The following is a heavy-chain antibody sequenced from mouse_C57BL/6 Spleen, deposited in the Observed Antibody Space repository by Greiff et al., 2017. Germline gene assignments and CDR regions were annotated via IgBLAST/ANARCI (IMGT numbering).Heavy chain of an antibody. Sequence: EVMLVESGEGLVKPGGSLKLSCAASGFTFSSYAMSWVRQTPEKRLEWVAYISSGGDYIYYADTVKGRFTISRDNARNTLYLQMSSLKSEDTAMYYCTREGDGYDVGNAMDYWGQGTSVTVSS. J-gene: IGHJ4*01. D-gene: IGHD2-2*01. CDR3: TREGDGYDVGNAMDY. CDR1: GFTFSSYA. V-gene: IGHV5-9-1*02. CDR2: ISSGGDYI.